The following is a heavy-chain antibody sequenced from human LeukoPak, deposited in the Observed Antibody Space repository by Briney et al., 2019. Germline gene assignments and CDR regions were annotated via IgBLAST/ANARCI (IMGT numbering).Heavy chain of an antibody. CDR1: GGTFSSYA. Sequence: SVKVSCKASGGTFSSYAISWVRQAPGQGLEWMGGIIPIFGTANYAQKFQGRVTITADESTSTAYMELSSLRSEDTAVYYCAGDINRDSSWWYVSYFWGQGTLVNVSS. J-gene: IGHJ4*02. CDR3: AGDINRDSSWWYVSYF. D-gene: IGHD6-19*01. CDR2: IIPIFGTA. V-gene: IGHV1-69*13.